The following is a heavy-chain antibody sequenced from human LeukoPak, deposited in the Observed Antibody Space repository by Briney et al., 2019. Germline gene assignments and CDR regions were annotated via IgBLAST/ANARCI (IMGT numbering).Heavy chain of an antibody. CDR3: ASAREYCGSAECYEYFQH. V-gene: IGHV3-21*04. D-gene: IGHD2-21*01. J-gene: IGHJ1*01. CDR2: ITSSSSYI. CDR1: GFIFSTYS. Sequence: GGSLRLSCAASGFIFSTYSMNWVSQAPGKGLEWVSSITSSSSYIYYADSVNGRFTISRDNSRNTLFLQMNSLRAEDTALYYCASAREYCGSAECYEYFQHWGQGTLVTVSS.